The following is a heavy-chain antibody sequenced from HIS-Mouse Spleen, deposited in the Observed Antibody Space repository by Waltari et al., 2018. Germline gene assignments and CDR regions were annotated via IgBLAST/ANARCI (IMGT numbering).Heavy chain of an antibody. CDR1: GYTFTSYY. D-gene: IGHD2-15*01. Sequence: QVQLVQSGAEVKKPGASVKVSCKASGYTFTSYYMHWVRQAPGQGLEWMGIINPRGGRTSYAQKFQGRVTMTRDTSTSTVYTVLSSLRSEDTAVYYCARDLYCSGGSCYYFDYWGQGTLVTVSS. J-gene: IGHJ4*02. CDR3: ARDLYCSGGSCYYFDY. CDR2: INPRGGRT. V-gene: IGHV1-46*01.